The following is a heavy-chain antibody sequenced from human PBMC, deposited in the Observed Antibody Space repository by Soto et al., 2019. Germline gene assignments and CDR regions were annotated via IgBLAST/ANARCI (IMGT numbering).Heavy chain of an antibody. D-gene: IGHD3-9*01. J-gene: IGHJ6*03. Sequence: PSETLSLTCTVSGGSISSSSYYWGWIRQPPGKGLEWIGSIYYSGSPYYNPSLKSRVTISVDTSKNQFSLKLSSVTAADTAVYYCASTYYDILTGNYYYYMDVWGKGTTVTVSS. CDR2: IYYSGSP. V-gene: IGHV4-39*01. CDR3: ASTYYDILTGNYYYYMDV. CDR1: GGSISSSSYY.